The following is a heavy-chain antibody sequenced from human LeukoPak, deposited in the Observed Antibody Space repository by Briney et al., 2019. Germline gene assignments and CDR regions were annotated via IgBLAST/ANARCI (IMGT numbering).Heavy chain of an antibody. D-gene: IGHD3-9*01. Sequence: SETLSLTCTVSGGSISSYYWSWIRQPPGKGLEWIGYIYYSGSTNYNPSLKSRVTISVDTSKNRFSLKLRSVTAADTAVYYCARGLVLRYFDWPTGFDYWGQGTLVTVSS. CDR2: IYYSGST. CDR3: ARGLVLRYFDWPTGFDY. V-gene: IGHV4-59*01. J-gene: IGHJ4*02. CDR1: GGSISSYY.